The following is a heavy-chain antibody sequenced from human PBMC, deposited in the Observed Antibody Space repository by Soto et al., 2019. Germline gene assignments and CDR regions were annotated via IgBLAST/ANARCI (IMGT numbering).Heavy chain of an antibody. J-gene: IGHJ4*02. CDR3: AKGDCTNGVCHNDY. D-gene: IGHD2-8*01. V-gene: IGHV3-23*01. Sequence: GGFLRLSCAASGFTFSSYAMSWVRQAPGKGLEWVSAISGSGGSTYYADSVKGRFTISRDNSKNTLYLQMNSLRAEDTAVYYCAKGDCTNGVCHNDYWGQGTLVTVSS. CDR1: GFTFSSYA. CDR2: ISGSGGST.